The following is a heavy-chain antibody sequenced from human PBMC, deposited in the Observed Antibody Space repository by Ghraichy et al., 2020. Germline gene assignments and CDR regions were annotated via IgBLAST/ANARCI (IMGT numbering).Heavy chain of an antibody. J-gene: IGHJ3*02. V-gene: IGHV1-69*13. D-gene: IGHD6-6*01. Sequence: SVKVSCKASGGTFSSYAISWVRQAPGQGLEWMGGIIPIFGTANYAQKFQGRVTITADESTSTAYMELSSLRSEDTAVYYCARERIAARPDYWEARAFDIWGQGTMVTVSS. CDR3: ARERIAARPDYWEARAFDI. CDR1: GGTFSSYA. CDR2: IIPIFGTA.